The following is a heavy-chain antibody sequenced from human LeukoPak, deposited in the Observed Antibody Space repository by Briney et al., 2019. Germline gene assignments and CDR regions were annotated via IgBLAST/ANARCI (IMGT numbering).Heavy chain of an antibody. J-gene: IGHJ4*02. D-gene: IGHD3-3*01. CDR3: ARGGQIFGVVIDY. V-gene: IGHV1-8*03. Sequence: ASVNVSCKASGYTFTTYDINWVRQATGQGLEWMGWMNPNSGNTGYAQKFQGRVTITRNTSISTAYMDLSSLRSEDTAVYYCARGGQIFGVVIDYWGQGTLVTVSS. CDR1: GYTFTTYD. CDR2: MNPNSGNT.